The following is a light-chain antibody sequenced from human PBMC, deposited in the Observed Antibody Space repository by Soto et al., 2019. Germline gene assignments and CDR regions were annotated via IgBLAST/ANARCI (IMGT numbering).Light chain of an antibody. V-gene: IGKV3-15*01. Sequence: EIVMTQSTATLSVSPGERATLSCRASQSVSSNLAWYQQKPGQAPRLLIYGASTRATGIPARFSGSGSGTEFTLTISSLQSKDFAVYYCQQYNNWPPLTFGGGTKVEIK. CDR1: QSVSSN. CDR2: GAS. CDR3: QQYNNWPPLT. J-gene: IGKJ4*01.